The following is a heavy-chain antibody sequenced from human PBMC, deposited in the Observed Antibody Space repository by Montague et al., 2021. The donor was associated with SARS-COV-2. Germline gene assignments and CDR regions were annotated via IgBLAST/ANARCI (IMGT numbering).Heavy chain of an antibody. CDR1: GFTFSSYA. V-gene: IGHV3-30-3*01. CDR2: ISYDGGNK. J-gene: IGHJ3*02. Sequence: SLRLSCAASGFTFSSYAMHWVRQAPGKGLEWVAVISYDGGNKYYADSVKGRFTISRDNSKNTLYPQMNSLRAEDTAVYYCARSAWGGYRDAFDIWGQGTMVTVSS. CDR3: ARSAWGGYRDAFDI. D-gene: IGHD3-16*02.